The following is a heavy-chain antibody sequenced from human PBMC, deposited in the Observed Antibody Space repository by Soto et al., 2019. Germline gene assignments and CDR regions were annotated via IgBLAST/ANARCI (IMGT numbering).Heavy chain of an antibody. CDR3: ARNIYGDPYFDY. Sequence: SGTPSLTCPVSGCSISSFYWSWIRQSPGKGLEWIGYIYYSGSTNYNPSLKSRVTISVDTSKNQFSLKLSSVTAADTAVYYCARNIYGDPYFDYWGQGTLVTVSS. CDR1: GCSISSFY. V-gene: IGHV4-59*01. CDR2: IYYSGST. J-gene: IGHJ4*02. D-gene: IGHD4-17*01.